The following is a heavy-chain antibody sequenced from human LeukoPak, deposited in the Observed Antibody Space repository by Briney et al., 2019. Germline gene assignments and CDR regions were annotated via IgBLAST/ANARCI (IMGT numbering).Heavy chain of an antibody. J-gene: IGHJ5*02. CDR3: ARGEDDYTDWFDP. Sequence: GRSLRLSCAASGFTFSSYGMHWVRQAPGKGLEWVAVIWYDGSNKYYADSVEGRFTISRDNSKNTLYLQMNSLRAEDTAVYYCARGEDDYTDWFDPWGQGTLVTVSS. D-gene: IGHD5-24*01. CDR2: IWYDGSNK. V-gene: IGHV3-33*01. CDR1: GFTFSSYG.